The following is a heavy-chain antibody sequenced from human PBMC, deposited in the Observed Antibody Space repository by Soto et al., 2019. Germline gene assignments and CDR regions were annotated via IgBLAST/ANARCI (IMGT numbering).Heavy chain of an antibody. CDR2: IYYSGST. CDR3: ARVAMVRGVINYYYYTDV. V-gene: IGHV4-59*01. D-gene: IGHD3-10*01. Sequence: SETLSLTCTVSGGSISSYYWSWIRQPPGKGLEWIGYIYYSGSTNYNPSLKSRVTISVDTSKNQFSLKLSSVTAADTAVYYCARVAMVRGVINYYYYTDVWGKGTTVTVSS. J-gene: IGHJ6*03. CDR1: GGSISSYY.